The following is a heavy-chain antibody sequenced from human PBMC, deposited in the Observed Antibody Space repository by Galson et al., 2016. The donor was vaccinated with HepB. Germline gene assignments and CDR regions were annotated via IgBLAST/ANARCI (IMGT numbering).Heavy chain of an antibody. D-gene: IGHD3-22*01. CDR1: GFTFSSYA. Sequence: SLRLSCAASGFTFSSYAMSWVRQAPGKGLEWVSAISGSGDRTYYADSVKGRFTISRDNSKNTLYLQMNSLRAEDTAVYFCAKDWGFWNYDSSGTSDYWGQGTLVTVSS. J-gene: IGHJ4*02. CDR3: AKDWGFWNYDSSGTSDY. CDR2: ISGSGDRT. V-gene: IGHV3-23*01.